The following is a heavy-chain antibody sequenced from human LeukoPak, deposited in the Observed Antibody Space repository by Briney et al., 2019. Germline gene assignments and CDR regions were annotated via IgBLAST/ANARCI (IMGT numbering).Heavy chain of an antibody. D-gene: IGHD6-19*01. CDR2: ISHSGSI. Sequence: PSETLSLTCAVSGDSISNSNWWSWVRQPPGKGLEWIGEISHSGSINYNPSLKSRVIISIDKSKNHFSLKLNSITAADTAVYYCAGAVAATSGRFSLGYWGQGTLVTVSS. V-gene: IGHV4-4*02. J-gene: IGHJ4*02. CDR3: AGAVAATSGRFSLGY. CDR1: GDSISNSNW.